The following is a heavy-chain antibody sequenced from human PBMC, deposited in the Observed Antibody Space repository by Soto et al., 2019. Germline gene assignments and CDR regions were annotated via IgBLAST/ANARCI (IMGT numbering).Heavy chain of an antibody. Sequence: SETLSLTCTVSGDSMTYSYWSWIRLLPGKGLEWIGYIYYSGSTSYNPSLKSRVTMSVDTSKNQFSLKLSSVTAADTALYYCARLFDAYGDYWGQGTLVTVSS. CDR2: IYYSGST. D-gene: IGHD3-9*01. V-gene: IGHV4-59*08. CDR1: GDSMTYSY. CDR3: ARLFDAYGDY. J-gene: IGHJ4*02.